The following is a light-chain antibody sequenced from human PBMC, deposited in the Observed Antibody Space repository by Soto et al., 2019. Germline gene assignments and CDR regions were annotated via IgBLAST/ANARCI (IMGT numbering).Light chain of an antibody. CDR1: QDISNY. CDR3: QQYDNLPYT. CDR2: DAF. Sequence: DIQMTQSPSSLSASGGDRVTITCQASQDISNYLNWYQQKLGKATKLLIYDAFNLETGVPSRFSGSGSGTASTYNISRKQTEDSATSSRQQYDNLPYTFGQGTKLEIK. J-gene: IGKJ2*01. V-gene: IGKV1-33*01.